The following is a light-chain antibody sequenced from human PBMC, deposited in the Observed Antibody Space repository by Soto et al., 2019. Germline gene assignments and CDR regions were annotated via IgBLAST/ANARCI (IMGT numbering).Light chain of an antibody. Sequence: ETVLTHSPATLSLSPGESATLSCRASQSVTTYLAWYQNKPGQAPRLLIYDESVRATGITARFSASGYGTDFTLTISSLETEDAAVYSCQQRSNWPPIPCGQGKR. J-gene: IGKJ5*01. V-gene: IGKV3-11*01. CDR1: QSVTTY. CDR3: QQRSNWPPIP. CDR2: DES.